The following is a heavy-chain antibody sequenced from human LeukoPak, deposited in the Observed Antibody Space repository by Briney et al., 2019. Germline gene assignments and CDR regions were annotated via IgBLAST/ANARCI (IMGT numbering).Heavy chain of an antibody. V-gene: IGHV4-61*02. J-gene: IGHJ4*02. CDR3: ARDNGDY. D-gene: IGHD2-8*01. CDR2: IYTSGST. CDR1: GGSISSGSYY. Sequence: SETLSLTCTVSGGSISSGSYYWSWIRQPAGKGLEWIGRIYTSGSTNYNPSLKSRVTISVDTSKNQFSLKLSSVTAADTAVYYCARDNGDYWGQGTLVTVSS.